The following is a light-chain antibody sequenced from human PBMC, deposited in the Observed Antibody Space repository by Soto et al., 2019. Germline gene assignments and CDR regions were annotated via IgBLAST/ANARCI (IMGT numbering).Light chain of an antibody. CDR3: QQYGSSPWT. V-gene: IGKV3-20*01. Sequence: EIVLTQSPGTLSLSPGERATLSCRASQSVSSSYLAWYQQKPGQAPRLLIYGASSRATGIPDRFSGSGSGTDFTIKISRMETEDVEVYYCQQYGSSPWTXCQGTKV. CDR2: GAS. J-gene: IGKJ1*01. CDR1: QSVSSSY.